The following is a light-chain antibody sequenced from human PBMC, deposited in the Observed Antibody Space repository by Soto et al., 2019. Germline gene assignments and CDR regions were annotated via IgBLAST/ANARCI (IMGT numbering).Light chain of an antibody. CDR1: QSVGTY. Sequence: EIVLTPSPATLSLSPGEGVTLSCRASQSVGTYLAWYQQKLGQAPRVPIYYASTRATGIPDRFSGSRSGRDFNPPITRLEPEDFGLYLCQQYGSSPITFGQGTRLEIK. CDR2: YAS. CDR3: QQYGSSPIT. V-gene: IGKV3-20*01. J-gene: IGKJ5*01.